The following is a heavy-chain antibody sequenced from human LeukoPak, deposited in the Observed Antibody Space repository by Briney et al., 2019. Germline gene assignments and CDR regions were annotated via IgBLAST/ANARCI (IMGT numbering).Heavy chain of an antibody. V-gene: IGHV3-69-1*01. J-gene: IGHJ4*02. CDR3: VGFGVYGGL. CDR1: GFSFSDYD. CDR2: ISGSSGTI. D-gene: IGHD4-23*01. Sequence: RSGGSLRLSCAASGFSFSDYDMHWVRQGKGKGLDWVAYISGSSGTIHYADSVRGRFSISRDNVQQSLYLQMNSLRAEDTAVYYCVGFGVYGGLWGQGTVVTVSP.